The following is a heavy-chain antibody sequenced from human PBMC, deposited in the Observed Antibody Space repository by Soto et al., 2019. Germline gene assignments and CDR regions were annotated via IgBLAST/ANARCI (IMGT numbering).Heavy chain of an antibody. CDR2: ISGSGGST. J-gene: IGHJ6*02. Sequence: EVQLLESGGGLVQPGGSLRLSCAASGFTFSSYAMSWVRQAPGKGLEWVSAISGSGGSTYYADSVKGRFTISRDNSKNTLDLQMNRLRAEDTAVYYCAKEKRGDSSSSLGFYYYGMDVWGQGTTVTVSS. D-gene: IGHD6-6*01. V-gene: IGHV3-23*01. CDR3: AKEKRGDSSSSLGFYYYGMDV. CDR1: GFTFSSYA.